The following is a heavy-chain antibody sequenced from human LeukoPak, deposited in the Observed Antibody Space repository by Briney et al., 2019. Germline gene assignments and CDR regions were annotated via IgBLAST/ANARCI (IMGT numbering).Heavy chain of an antibody. CDR3: VRESNAWELDY. V-gene: IGHV3-74*01. D-gene: IGHD1-26*01. J-gene: IGHJ4*01. CDR2: INSDGSST. CDR1: GFTFRNYW. Sequence: GGSLRLTCAASGFTFRNYWMHWVRQAAGKGLVWVSRINSDGSSTTYADSVKGRLTISRDNAKNTLYLQMSSLRAEDTAVYYCVRESNAWELDYWGQATLVTVSS.